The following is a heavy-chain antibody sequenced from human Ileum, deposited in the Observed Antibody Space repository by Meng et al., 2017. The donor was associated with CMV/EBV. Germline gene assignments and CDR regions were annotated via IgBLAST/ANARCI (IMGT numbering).Heavy chain of an antibody. J-gene: IGHJ4*02. Sequence: GGSLRLSCATSGFSFGTYWMHWVRQVPGKGLVWVSRINSDGSSTTYADSVKGRFTISRDNAKNTLYLQMNSLRAEDTAVYYCVRSRSSGYYWGQGTLVTVSS. CDR2: INSDGSST. CDR1: GFSFGTYW. V-gene: IGHV3-74*01. CDR3: VRSRSSGYY. D-gene: IGHD3-10*01.